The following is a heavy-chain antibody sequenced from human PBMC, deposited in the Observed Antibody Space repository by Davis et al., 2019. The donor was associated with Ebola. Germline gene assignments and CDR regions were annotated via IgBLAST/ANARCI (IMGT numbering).Heavy chain of an antibody. Sequence: MPSETLSLTCTVSGGSISSYYWSWIRQPPGKGLEWIGYIYYSGSNNYNPSLKSRVTISVDTSKNQFSLKLSSVTAADTAVYYCAREGAYYDFWSAQPYYGMDVWGQGTTVTVSS. CDR3: AREGAYYDFWSAQPYYGMDV. V-gene: IGHV4-59*01. J-gene: IGHJ6*02. D-gene: IGHD3-3*01. CDR2: IYYSGSN. CDR1: GGSISSYY.